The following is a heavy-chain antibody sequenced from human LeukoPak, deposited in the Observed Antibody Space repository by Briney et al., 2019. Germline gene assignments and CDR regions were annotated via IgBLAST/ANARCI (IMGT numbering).Heavy chain of an antibody. D-gene: IGHD3/OR15-3a*01. CDR1: GYPFTGYY. CDR3: ARDGRGRFYGMDV. CDR2: INPNSGGT. Sequence: ASVKVSCKASGYPFTGYYMHWVRQAPGQGFEWMGWINPNSGGTNYAQKFQGRVTMTRDTSISTAYMELSRLRSDDTAVYYCARDGRGRFYGMDVWGQGTTVTVSS. J-gene: IGHJ6*02. V-gene: IGHV1-2*02.